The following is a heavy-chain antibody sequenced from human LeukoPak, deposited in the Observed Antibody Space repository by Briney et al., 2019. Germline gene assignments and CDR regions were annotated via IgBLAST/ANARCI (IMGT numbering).Heavy chain of an antibody. Sequence: PGGSLRLSCAASGITFRNYGMHWVRQAPGKGLEWVAIIWYDGSNKYYADSVKGRFTISRDNSKNTLYLQMISLRAEDTAVYYCARGRDGSQSPIDYWGQGTLVTVSS. V-gene: IGHV3-33*01. CDR1: GITFRNYG. D-gene: IGHD5-24*01. CDR2: IWYDGSNK. CDR3: ARGRDGSQSPIDY. J-gene: IGHJ4*02.